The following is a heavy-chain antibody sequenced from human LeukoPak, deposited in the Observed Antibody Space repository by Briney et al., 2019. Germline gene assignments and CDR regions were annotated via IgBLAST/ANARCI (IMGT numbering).Heavy chain of an antibody. V-gene: IGHV3-53*01. Sequence: GGSLRLSCAASGFTVSSNYMSWVRQAPGKGLEWVSVIYSGGSTYYADSVKGRFTISRDNSKNTLYLQMNSLRAEDTAVYYCAKDCVDSSSPYYFDYWGQGTLVTVSS. D-gene: IGHD6-13*01. CDR3: AKDCVDSSSPYYFDY. J-gene: IGHJ4*02. CDR1: GFTVSSNY. CDR2: IYSGGST.